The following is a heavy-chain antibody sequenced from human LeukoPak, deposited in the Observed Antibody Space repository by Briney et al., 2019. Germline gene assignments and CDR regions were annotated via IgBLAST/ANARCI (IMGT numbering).Heavy chain of an antibody. J-gene: IGHJ5*01. V-gene: IGHV3-74*01. CDR1: GFTFSSHW. CDR3: VRDWDHFDFDS. CDR2: INPAGNYA. D-gene: IGHD1-26*01. Sequence: PGGSLRLSCAAPGFTFSSHWMHWVRQAPGKGLVWVSRINPAGNYANYADSVEGRFTISRDNARNTVYLQMNSLRVEDTALFYCVRDWDHFDFDSWGQGTLVTVSS.